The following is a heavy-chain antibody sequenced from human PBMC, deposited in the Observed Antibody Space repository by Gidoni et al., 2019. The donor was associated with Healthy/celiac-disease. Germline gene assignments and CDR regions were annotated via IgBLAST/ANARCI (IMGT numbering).Heavy chain of an antibody. D-gene: IGHD1-26*01. CDR3: AKEGARSYEDY. CDR2: ISCSCGST. V-gene: IGHV3-23*04. CDR1: GFTFSPYA. J-gene: IGHJ4*02. Sequence: VQLVESGGGLVQAGGCLRLSCACTGFTFSPYAMSWVRQAPGKGLEWVSAISCSCGSTYYADSVKGRFTISRDTSKNTLYLQMNSLRAEYTAVYYCAKEGARSYEDYWGQGTLVTVSS.